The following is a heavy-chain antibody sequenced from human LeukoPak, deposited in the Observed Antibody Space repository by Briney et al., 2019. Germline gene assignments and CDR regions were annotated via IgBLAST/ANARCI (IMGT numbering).Heavy chain of an antibody. CDR3: ARDEGRGVTSVIDY. Sequence: GGSLRLSWAASGFTFGSYAMHWVRQAPGKGLEWVAVISYDGSNKYYADSVKGRFTISRDNSKNTLYLQMNSLRAEDTAVYYCARDEGRGVTSVIDYWGQGTLVTVSS. D-gene: IGHD3-10*01. CDR1: GFTFGSYA. J-gene: IGHJ4*02. CDR2: ISYDGSNK. V-gene: IGHV3-30*04.